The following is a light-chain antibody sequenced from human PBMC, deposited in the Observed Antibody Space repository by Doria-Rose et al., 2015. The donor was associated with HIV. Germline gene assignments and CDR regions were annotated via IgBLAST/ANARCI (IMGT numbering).Light chain of an antibody. CDR2: QDV. CDR1: KLEDKY. J-gene: IGLJ2*01. V-gene: IGLV3-1*01. Sequence: SYELTQPPSVSVSPGQTATITCSGDKLEDKYACWYQQKPGQSPVLVIFQDVKRPSGIPERFSGSNSGNTATLTISGTQPMDEADYYCQAWDSNTVVFGGGTQLTVL. CDR3: QAWDSNTVV.